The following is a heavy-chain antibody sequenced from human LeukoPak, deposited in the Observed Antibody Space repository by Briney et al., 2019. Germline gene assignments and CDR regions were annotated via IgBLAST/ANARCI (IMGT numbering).Heavy chain of an antibody. J-gene: IGHJ5*02. CDR2: IYPSGT. D-gene: IGHD1-26*01. CDR1: GDSIGNNY. CDR3: AKSSGGYRP. V-gene: IGHV4-4*07. Sequence: PSETLSLTCTVSGDSIGNNYWSWIRQPAGKGLEWIGRIYPSGTNYSPALKSRVTISVDKSKNQVSLKLISVTAADTAMYYCAKSSGGYRPWGQGTLVTVSS.